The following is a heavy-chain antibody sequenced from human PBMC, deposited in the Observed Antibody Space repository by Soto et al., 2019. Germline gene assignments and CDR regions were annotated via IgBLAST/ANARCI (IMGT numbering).Heavy chain of an antibody. CDR2: LTWNGEVL. V-gene: IGHV3-9*01. Sequence: GWSLRLSCVSSVFTFGDYAIHWVRQTPGKGLEWVSGLTWNGEVLGYADSVKGRFTTSRDNAKNSLYLEMNSLRPEDTALYYCVKDSESSGYLTHLDYWGQGTLVTVSS. J-gene: IGHJ4*02. CDR3: VKDSESSGYLTHLDY. CDR1: VFTFGDYA. D-gene: IGHD3-22*01.